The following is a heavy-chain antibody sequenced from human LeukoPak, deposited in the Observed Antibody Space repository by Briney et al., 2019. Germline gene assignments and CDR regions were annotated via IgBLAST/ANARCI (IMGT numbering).Heavy chain of an antibody. D-gene: IGHD3-3*01. CDR3: ARILRGAFYYYYYMDV. CDR2: INHSGST. CDR1: GGSFSGYY. V-gene: IGHV4-34*01. J-gene: IGHJ6*03. Sequence: SETLSLTCAVYGGSFSGYYWSWIRQPPGKGLEWIGEINHSGSTNYNPSLKSRVTISVDTSKNQFSQKLSSVTAADTAVYYCARILRGAFYYYYYMDVWGKGTTVTVSS.